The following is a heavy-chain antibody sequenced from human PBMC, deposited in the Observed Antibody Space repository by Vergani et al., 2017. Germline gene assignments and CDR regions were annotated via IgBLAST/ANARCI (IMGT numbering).Heavy chain of an antibody. V-gene: IGHV1-18*01. CDR1: GYTFTSYG. J-gene: IGHJ4*02. D-gene: IGHD5-24*01. Sequence: QVQLVQSGAEVKKPGDSVKVSCKASGYTFTSYGISWVRQAPGQGLEWMGWISAYNGNTNYAQKLQGRVTMTTDTSTSTAYMELRSLRSDDTAVYYCAGGKRRDGYNTPKCDYWGQGTLVTVSS. CDR3: AGGKRRDGYNTPKCDY. CDR2: ISAYNGNT.